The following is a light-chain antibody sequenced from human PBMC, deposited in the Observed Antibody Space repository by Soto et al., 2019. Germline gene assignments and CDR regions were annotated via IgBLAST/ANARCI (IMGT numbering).Light chain of an antibody. V-gene: IGKV1-17*01. Sequence: DIQMTQSPSSLSASAGDRVTITCRASQGVRSSLDWYQQKPGKAPTRLIYEISSLQSGVPSRFSGSGSGTEFTLTISSLQPEDFATYYCLQHNSYPFTFGPGTKVDIK. CDR3: LQHNSYPFT. CDR2: EIS. CDR1: QGVRSS. J-gene: IGKJ3*01.